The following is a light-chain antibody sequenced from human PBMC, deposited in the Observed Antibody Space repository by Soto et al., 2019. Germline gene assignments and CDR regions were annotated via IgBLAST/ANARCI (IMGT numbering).Light chain of an antibody. J-gene: IGKJ1*01. CDR3: QQYNSYSWT. CDR2: KAS. CDR1: QSISNW. V-gene: IGKV1-5*03. Sequence: DIQMTQSPSTLSASVGDRVTITCRASQSISNWLAWYQQKAGKAPKLLIYKASSLQSGVPSRFSGSGSGTEFTLTISSLQPDDFATYHCQQYNSYSWTFGQGTKVEIK.